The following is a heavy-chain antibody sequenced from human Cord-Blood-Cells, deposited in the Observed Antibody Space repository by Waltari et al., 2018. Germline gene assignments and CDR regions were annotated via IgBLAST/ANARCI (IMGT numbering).Heavy chain of an antibody. Sequence: QVQLQQWGAGLLQPSETLSLTCAVYGGSFRGYYCSWLRQPPGQGLEWIGEINHSGSTNYNPSHKSRVTISVDTSKNQFSLKLSSVTAADTAVYYCARGAKYYDFWSGYYSNWFDPWGQGTLVTVSS. J-gene: IGHJ5*02. V-gene: IGHV4-34*01. CDR1: GGSFRGYY. D-gene: IGHD3-3*01. CDR2: INHSGST. CDR3: ARGAKYYDFWSGYYSNWFDP.